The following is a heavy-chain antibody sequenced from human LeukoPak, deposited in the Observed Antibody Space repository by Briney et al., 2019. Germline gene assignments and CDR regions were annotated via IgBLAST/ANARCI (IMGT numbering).Heavy chain of an antibody. Sequence: AGGSLRLSCAASGFTFGSYGMSWVRQAPGKGLEWVSVISGSGGSTYYADSVKGRFTISRDNSKNTLYLQMNSLRAEDTAVYYCATSGSYSGGAFDIWGQGTMVTVSS. CDR2: ISGSGGST. CDR1: GFTFGSYG. J-gene: IGHJ3*02. V-gene: IGHV3-23*01. CDR3: ATSGSYSGGAFDI. D-gene: IGHD3-10*01.